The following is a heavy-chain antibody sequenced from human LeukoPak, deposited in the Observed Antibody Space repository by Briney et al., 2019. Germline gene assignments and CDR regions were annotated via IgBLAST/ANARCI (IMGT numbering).Heavy chain of an antibody. CDR2: ISWNSGTI. Sequence: GRSLRPSYAASGFIFDDYAMHWVRQAPGKGLEWVSGISWNSGTIGYADSVKGRFTISRDNAKNSLYLQMNSLRPEDTAFYYCAKDINYDSAGYSHWGQGTLVTVSS. CDR3: AKDINYDSAGYSH. V-gene: IGHV3-9*01. D-gene: IGHD3-22*01. J-gene: IGHJ4*02. CDR1: GFIFDDYA.